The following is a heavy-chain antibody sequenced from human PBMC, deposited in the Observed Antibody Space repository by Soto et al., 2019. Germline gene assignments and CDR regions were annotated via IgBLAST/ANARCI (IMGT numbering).Heavy chain of an antibody. CDR1: GGSFSGYY. Sequence: QVQLQQWGAGLLKPSETLSLTCAVYGGSFSGYYWSWIRQPPGKGLEWIGEINHSGSTNYNPSLMRRVSISVDTSKNQFSLKLSFVTAADTAVYYCARGNLITFGGVIAPFDYWGQGTLVTVSS. CDR2: INHSGST. D-gene: IGHD3-16*02. CDR3: ARGNLITFGGVIAPFDY. J-gene: IGHJ4*02. V-gene: IGHV4-34*01.